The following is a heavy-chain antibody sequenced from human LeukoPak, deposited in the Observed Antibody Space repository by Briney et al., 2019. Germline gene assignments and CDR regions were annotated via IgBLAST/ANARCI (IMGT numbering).Heavy chain of an antibody. D-gene: IGHD3-10*01. CDR1: GGSISTSNYY. Sequence: SETLSLTCTVSGGSISTSNYYWGWIRQPPGKGLEWIGNIFYSGSTYYSPSLRSRVTISLDTSRNQFSLKLSSVTAADTAVYYCARRMYYYGSGSYHYNWFDPWGQGTLVTVSS. CDR3: ARRMYYYGSGSYHYNWFDP. V-gene: IGHV4-39*07. CDR2: IFYSGST. J-gene: IGHJ5*02.